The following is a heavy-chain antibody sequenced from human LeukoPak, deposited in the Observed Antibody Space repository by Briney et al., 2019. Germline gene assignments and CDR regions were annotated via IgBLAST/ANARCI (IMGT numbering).Heavy chain of an antibody. Sequence: GGSLRLSCAASGFTFDDYAMHWVRQAPGKGLEWVSGISWNSGSIGYADSVKGRFTISRDNAKNSLYLQLNSLRAEDTAVYFCARDHLAGWALEYWGQGTLVTVSS. V-gene: IGHV3-9*01. D-gene: IGHD6-19*01. J-gene: IGHJ4*02. CDR3: ARDHLAGWALEY. CDR1: GFTFDDYA. CDR2: ISWNSGSI.